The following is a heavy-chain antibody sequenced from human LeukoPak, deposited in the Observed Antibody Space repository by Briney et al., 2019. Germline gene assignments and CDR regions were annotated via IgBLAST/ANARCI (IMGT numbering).Heavy chain of an antibody. D-gene: IGHD3-3*01. CDR3: TTDQMAYDDFWSGYWTNYYYYGMDV. V-gene: IGHV3-15*01. CDR2: IKSKTGGGTT. Sequence: GGSLRLSCAASGFTFSNAWMSWVRQAPGKGLEWVGRIKSKTGGGTTDYAEPVKGRFTISRDDSKNTLYLQMNSLKTEDTAVYYCTTDQMAYDDFWSGYWTNYYYYGMDVWGHGTTVTVSS. CDR1: GFTFSNAW. J-gene: IGHJ6*02.